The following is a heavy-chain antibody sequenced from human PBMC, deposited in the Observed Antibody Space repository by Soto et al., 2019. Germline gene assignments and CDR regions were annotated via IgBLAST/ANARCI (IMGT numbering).Heavy chain of an antibody. CDR2: IVAASGKT. J-gene: IGHJ4*02. V-gene: IGHV1-58*01. D-gene: IGHD3-22*01. CDR1: GFTFSRSA. Sequence: QMHVVQSGPEVKKPGTSVKVSCKGSGFTFSRSAVQWVRQARGQGLEWIGWIVAASGKTDYSQIFQERVTITRDMSTSTAYMELSGLSSEDTAVYYCAATLDWGSYDFGGYPSWGQGTLVTVSS. CDR3: AATLDWGSYDFGGYPS.